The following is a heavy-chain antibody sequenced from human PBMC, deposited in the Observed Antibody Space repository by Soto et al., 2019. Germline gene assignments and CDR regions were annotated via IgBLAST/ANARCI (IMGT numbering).Heavy chain of an antibody. V-gene: IGHV4-34*01. Sequence: QVQLQQWGAGLLKPSETLSLTCAVYGGSFSGYYWSWIRQPPGKGLEWIGEINHSGSTNYNPSLKRRVSISVDTSKNQFSLKLSSVTAADTAVYYCARGFHGSGSYSLWRGYYYYYMDVWGKGTTVTVSS. CDR3: ARGFHGSGSYSLWRGYYYYYMDV. J-gene: IGHJ6*03. CDR2: INHSGST. D-gene: IGHD3-10*01. CDR1: GGSFSGYY.